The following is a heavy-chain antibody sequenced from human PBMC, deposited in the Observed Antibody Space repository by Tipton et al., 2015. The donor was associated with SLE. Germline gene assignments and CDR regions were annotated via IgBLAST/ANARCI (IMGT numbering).Heavy chain of an antibody. V-gene: IGHV3-11*05. Sequence: SLRLSCAVYGGSFSGYYMSWIRQAPGKGLEWVSYISSSSSYTNYADSVKGRFTISRDNAKNSLYLQMNSLRAEDTAVYYCARGDTAMALGADYWGQGTLVTVSS. CDR2: ISSSSSYT. J-gene: IGHJ4*02. D-gene: IGHD5-18*01. CDR1: GGSFSGYY. CDR3: ARGDTAMALGADY.